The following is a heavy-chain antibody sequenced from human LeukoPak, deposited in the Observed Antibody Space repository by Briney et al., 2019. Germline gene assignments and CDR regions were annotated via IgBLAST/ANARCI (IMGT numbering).Heavy chain of an antibody. CDR2: IYYSGST. Sequence: PSETLSLTCTVSGGSISSSSYYWGWICQPPGKGLEWIGSIYYSGSTYYNPSLKSRVTISVDTSKNQFSLKLSSVTAADTAVYYCARHEGEFGELTFDYWGQGTLVTVSS. D-gene: IGHD3-10*01. CDR3: ARHEGEFGELTFDY. CDR1: GGSISSSSYY. J-gene: IGHJ4*02. V-gene: IGHV4-39*01.